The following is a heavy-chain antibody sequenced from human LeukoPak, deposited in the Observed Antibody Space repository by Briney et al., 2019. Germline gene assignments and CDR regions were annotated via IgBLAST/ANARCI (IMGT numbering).Heavy chain of an antibody. J-gene: IGHJ6*03. CDR3: ARALRLQRYYYYYYYMDV. V-gene: IGHV1-69*06. Sequence: GASVKVSCKASGGTFSSYAISWVRQAPGQGLEWMGGIIPIFGTANYAQKFQGRVTITADKSTSTAYMELSSLRSEDTAVYYCARALRLQRYYYYYYYMDVWGKGTTVTVSS. D-gene: IGHD3-16*01. CDR2: IIPIFGTA. CDR1: GGTFSSYA.